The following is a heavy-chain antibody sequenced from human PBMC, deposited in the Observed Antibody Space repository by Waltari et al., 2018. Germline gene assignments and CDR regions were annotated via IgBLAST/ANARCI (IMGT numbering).Heavy chain of an antibody. J-gene: IGHJ4*02. V-gene: IGHV3-49*04. CDR3: TRAPDGYNPLVY. CDR2: IRSKAYGGTT. CDR1: GFTFGASA. Sequence: EVQLVESGGGWVQPGRSLRLSCTASGFTFGASAMSWVRQAPGKGLEWVGFIRSKAYGGTTEYAASVKGRFTISRDDSKSIAYLQMNSLKTEDTAVYYCTRAPDGYNPLVYWGQGTLVTVSS. D-gene: IGHD5-12*01.